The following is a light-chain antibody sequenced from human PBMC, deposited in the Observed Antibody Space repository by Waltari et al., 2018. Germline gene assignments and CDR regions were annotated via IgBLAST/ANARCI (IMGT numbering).Light chain of an antibody. V-gene: IGLV3-1*01. CDR3: QAWDSSTVV. Sequence: SYELTQPPSVSVSPGQTASITCSGDKLGDKSIFWYQQKPGQSPVMVIYEDRKRHSGIPGRFSGSSSGNTATLTISGTQAMDEADYYCQAWDSSTVVFGGGTKLTVL. CDR2: EDR. CDR1: KLGDKS. J-gene: IGLJ2*01.